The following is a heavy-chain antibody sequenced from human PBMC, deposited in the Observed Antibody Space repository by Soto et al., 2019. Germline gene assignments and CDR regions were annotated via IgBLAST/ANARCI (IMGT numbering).Heavy chain of an antibody. CDR1: GGSISRGDYY. D-gene: IGHD2-8*01. V-gene: IGHV4-30-4*01. Sequence: QVQLQESGPGLVKPSQTLSLTCTVSGGSISRGDYYWTWIRQPPGKGLEWIGYIYYSGSTYYNPSLKRRVTISVDTSKNQFSLKLSSVTAADTAVYYCARSPKGTNFDYWGQGTLVTVSS. J-gene: IGHJ4*02. CDR2: IYYSGST. CDR3: ARSPKGTNFDY.